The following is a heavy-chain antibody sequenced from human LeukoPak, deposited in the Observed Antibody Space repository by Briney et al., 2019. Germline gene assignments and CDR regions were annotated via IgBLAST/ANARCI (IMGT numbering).Heavy chain of an antibody. J-gene: IGHJ4*02. CDR3: AKGIYGSGSYYLFDY. CDR1: GFTFDDYA. CDR2: ISWNSGSI. Sequence: GRSLRLSCAASGFTFDDYAMHWVRQAPGKGLEWVSGISWNSGSIGYADSVKGRFTISRDNAKNSLYLQMNSLRAEDTALYYCAKGIYGSGSYYLFDYWGQGTLVTVSS. D-gene: IGHD3-10*01. V-gene: IGHV3-9*01.